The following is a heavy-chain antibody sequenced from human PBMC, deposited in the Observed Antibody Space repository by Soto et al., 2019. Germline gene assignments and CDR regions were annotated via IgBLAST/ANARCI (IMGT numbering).Heavy chain of an antibody. Sequence: GAAGKVSCKAWGYTFANYGSRWRRQAPGQGLEWMGWISAYNGNTNYAQKLQGRVTMTTDTSTSTAYMELRSLRSDDTAVYYCVSGIAVDGRDALAIWAQGTMVIVSS. CDR3: VSGIAVDGRDALAI. V-gene: IGHV1-18*01. J-gene: IGHJ3*02. D-gene: IGHD6-19*01. CDR2: ISAYNGNT. CDR1: GYTFANYG.